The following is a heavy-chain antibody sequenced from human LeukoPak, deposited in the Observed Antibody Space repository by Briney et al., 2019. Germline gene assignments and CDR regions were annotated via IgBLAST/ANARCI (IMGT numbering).Heavy chain of an antibody. V-gene: IGHV3-21*01. J-gene: IGHJ4*02. Sequence: NPGGSLRLSCAASGFTFSSYSMNWVRQAPGKGLEWVSSISSSSSYIYYADSVKGRFTISRDNAKNSLYLQMNSLRAEDTAVYYCARDLSSYYYGSGSHYFDYWGQGTLVTVSS. D-gene: IGHD3-10*01. CDR2: ISSSSSYI. CDR1: GFTFSSYS. CDR3: ARDLSSYYYGSGSHYFDY.